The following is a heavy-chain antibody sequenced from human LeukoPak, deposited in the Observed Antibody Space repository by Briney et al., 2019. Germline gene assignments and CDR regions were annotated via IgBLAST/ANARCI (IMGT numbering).Heavy chain of an antibody. CDR3: ARDLRPVDILDYYYGMDV. Sequence: PGGSLRLSCAASGFTFSSYWMSWVRQAPGKGLEWVANIKQDGSEKYYVDSVKGRFTISRDNAKHSLYLQMNSLRAEDTAVYYCARDLRPVDILDYYYGMDVWGQGTTVTVSS. CDR2: IKQDGSEK. CDR1: GFTFSSYW. D-gene: IGHD5-12*01. J-gene: IGHJ6*02. V-gene: IGHV3-7*01.